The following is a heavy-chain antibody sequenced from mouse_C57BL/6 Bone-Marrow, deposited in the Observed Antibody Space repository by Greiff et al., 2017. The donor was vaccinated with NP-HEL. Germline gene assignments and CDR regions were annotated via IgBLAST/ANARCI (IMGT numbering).Heavy chain of an antibody. V-gene: IGHV5-17*01. CDR2: ISSGSSTI. D-gene: IGHD1-1*01. CDR3: ARDYGSGFAY. J-gene: IGHJ3*01. Sequence: EVNVVESGGGLVKPGGSLKLSCAASGFTFSDYGMHWVRQAPEKGLEWVAYISSGSSTIYYAATVKGRFTISRDNAKNTLFLQMTSLRSEDTAMYYCARDYGSGFAYWGQGTLVTVSA. CDR1: GFTFSDYG.